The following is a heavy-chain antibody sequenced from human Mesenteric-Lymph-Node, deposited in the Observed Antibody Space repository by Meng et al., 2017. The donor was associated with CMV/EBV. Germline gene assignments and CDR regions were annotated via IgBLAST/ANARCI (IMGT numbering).Heavy chain of an antibody. D-gene: IGHD3-10*01. J-gene: IGHJ4*02. V-gene: IGHV3-21*01. CDR1: GFTFSTYI. Sequence: SLRLSCAASGFTFSTYIMNWVRKAPGRGLEWLSSISSSSIYINYAESAKGRFTISRDNAKNSLYLQMNSLRAEDTAVYYCATESDVSGWGQGTLVTVSS. CDR2: ISSSSIYI. CDR3: ATESDVSG.